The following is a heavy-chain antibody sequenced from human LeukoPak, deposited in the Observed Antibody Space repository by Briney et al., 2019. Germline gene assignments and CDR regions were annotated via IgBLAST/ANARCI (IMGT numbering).Heavy chain of an antibody. Sequence: GRSLRLSCAASGFTFSTYAVSWVRQAPGKGLEWVSVISGSGGSTYYADSVKGRFTISRDNSKNTLYLQMNSLRAEDTAVYYCAKAIVGATTLGDYWGQGTLVTVSS. CDR1: GFTFSTYA. V-gene: IGHV3-23*01. CDR3: AKAIVGATTLGDY. D-gene: IGHD1-26*01. CDR2: ISGSGGST. J-gene: IGHJ4*02.